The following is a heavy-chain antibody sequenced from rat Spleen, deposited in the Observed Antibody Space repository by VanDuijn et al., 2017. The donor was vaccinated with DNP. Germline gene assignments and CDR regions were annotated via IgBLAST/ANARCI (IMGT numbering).Heavy chain of an antibody. Sequence: EVQLVESGGGLVQPGRSLKLSCAASGFTFSDYNMAWVRQAPTKGLEWVAAISTGGGNTYYRDSVKGRFTISRDNAKSTLYLQMDSLRSEDTATYFCARDDYGSYGAMDPWGQGTSVTVSS. D-gene: IGHD1-3*01. CDR2: ISTGGGNT. V-gene: IGHV5S23*01. CDR1: GFTFSDYN. CDR3: ARDDYGSYGAMDP. J-gene: IGHJ4*01.